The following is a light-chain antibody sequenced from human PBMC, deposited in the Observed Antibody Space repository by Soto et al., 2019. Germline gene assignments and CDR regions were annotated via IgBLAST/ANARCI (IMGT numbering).Light chain of an antibody. CDR2: GAS. V-gene: IGKV1-39*01. CDR3: QESYSFLWGT. CDR1: QSINTY. J-gene: IGKJ1*01. Sequence: DIQMTQSPSSLSASVGDRVTLTCQTSQSINTYLNWYQQKPGKAPKLLIYGASNLRSGVPLRFSGSGSWTDFTLTISSLEPEDFATYYCQESYSFLWGTCGQGTKVDIK.